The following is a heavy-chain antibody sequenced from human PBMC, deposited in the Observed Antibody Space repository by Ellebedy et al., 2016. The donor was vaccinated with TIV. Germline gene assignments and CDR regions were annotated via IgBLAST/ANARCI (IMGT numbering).Heavy chain of an antibody. CDR3: ARRASYGDYAVQVNPWFDP. Sequence: GRSLRLSCAASGFNFRGYWMTWVRQAPGKGLEWVAKIRQEGDEIYYVESVKGRFTISRDNAKNSLFLQMNSLRVEDTAVYYCARRASYGDYAVQVNPWFDPWGQGTLVTVSS. V-gene: IGHV3-7*01. D-gene: IGHD4-17*01. CDR2: IRQEGDEI. J-gene: IGHJ5*02. CDR1: GFNFRGYW.